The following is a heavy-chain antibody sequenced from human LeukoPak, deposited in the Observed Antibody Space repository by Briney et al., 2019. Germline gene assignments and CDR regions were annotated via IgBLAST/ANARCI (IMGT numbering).Heavy chain of an antibody. CDR3: ATNYDLWSGYWDY. CDR1: GGSISSGSYY. D-gene: IGHD3-3*01. V-gene: IGHV4-61*02. Sequence: SQTLSLTCTVSGGSISSGSYYWSWIRQAAGKGLEWIGRIYTSGSTNYNPSLKSRVTISVDTSKNQFSLKLSSVTAADTAVYYCATNYDLWSGYWDYWGQGTLVTVSS. CDR2: IYTSGST. J-gene: IGHJ4*02.